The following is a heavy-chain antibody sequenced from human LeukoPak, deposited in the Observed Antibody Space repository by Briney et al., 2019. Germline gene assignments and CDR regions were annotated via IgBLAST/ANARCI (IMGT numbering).Heavy chain of an antibody. V-gene: IGHV4-39*01. D-gene: IGHD6-6*01. CDR1: GGSISSRGLF. J-gene: IGHJ4*02. Sequence: PSETLSLTCTVSGGSISSRGLFWGWIRQPPGKGPEWIGSVYYDGITYYNRSFESRVSLALKTCTNCFSLWLGSVTAASTAVYFCARHDPGLAARPFDNWGQGTLVTVSS. CDR2: VYYDGIT. CDR3: ARHDPGLAARPFDN.